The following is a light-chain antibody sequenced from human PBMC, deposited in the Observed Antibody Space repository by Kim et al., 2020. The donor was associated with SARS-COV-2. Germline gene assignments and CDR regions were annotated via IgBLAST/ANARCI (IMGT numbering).Light chain of an antibody. J-gene: IGKJ2*01. Sequence: SAYVGDRVTITCRASQGISSWLAWYQQKPGKAPKLLIYQASTLESGVPSTFSGSGSGTEFSLTISSLQPDDFATYYCQHYNSYPYTFGQGTKLEI. CDR2: QAS. CDR1: QGISSW. V-gene: IGKV1-5*01. CDR3: QHYNSYPYT.